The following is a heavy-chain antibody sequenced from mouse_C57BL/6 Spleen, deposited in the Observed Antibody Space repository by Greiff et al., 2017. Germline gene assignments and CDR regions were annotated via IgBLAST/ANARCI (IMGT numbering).Heavy chain of an antibody. Sequence: EVQLQQSGAELVRPGASVKLSCTASGFNIKDDYMHWVKQRPEQGLEWIGWIDPENGDTEYASKFQGKATITADTSSNPAYLRRSSLTSEDTAVYFCTTKITTLVETWFAYWGQGTLVTVSA. CDR1: GFNIKDDY. CDR3: TTKITTLVETWFAY. V-gene: IGHV14-4*01. D-gene: IGHD1-1*01. CDR2: IDPENGDT. J-gene: IGHJ3*01.